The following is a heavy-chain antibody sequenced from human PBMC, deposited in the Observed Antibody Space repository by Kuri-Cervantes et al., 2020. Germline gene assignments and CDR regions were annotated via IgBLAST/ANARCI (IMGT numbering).Heavy chain of an antibody. J-gene: IGHJ5*02. Sequence: SETLSLTCAVYGGSFSGYYWSWIRQPPGKGLEWIGEINHSGSTNYNPSLKSRVTISVDTSKNQFSLKLSSVTAADTAVYYCARVRPGITMIVVVRRGHNWFDPWGQGTLVTVSS. CDR3: ARVRPGITMIVVVRRGHNWFDP. CDR2: INHSGST. V-gene: IGHV4-34*01. CDR1: GGSFSGYY. D-gene: IGHD3-22*01.